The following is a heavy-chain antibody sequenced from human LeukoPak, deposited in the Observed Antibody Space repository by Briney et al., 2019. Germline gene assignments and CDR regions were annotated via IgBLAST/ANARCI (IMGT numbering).Heavy chain of an antibody. CDR1: GYTFTGYY. Sequence: ASVKVSCKASGYTFTGYYIHWVRQAPGQGLEWMGWINPNSGGTNYAQKFQGRVTMTRDTSISTAYMELSRLRSDDTAVYYCASQYNWNDEEDWFDPWGQGTLVTVSS. V-gene: IGHV1-2*02. CDR2: INPNSGGT. J-gene: IGHJ5*02. CDR3: ASQYNWNDEEDWFDP. D-gene: IGHD1-1*01.